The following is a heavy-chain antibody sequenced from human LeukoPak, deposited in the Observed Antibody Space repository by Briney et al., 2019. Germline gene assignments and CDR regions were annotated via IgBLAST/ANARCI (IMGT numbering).Heavy chain of an antibody. Sequence: GGSLRLSCAASGFTFSDYYMSWIRQAPGKGLEWVSYISSSGSTIYYADSAKGRFTISRDNAKNSLYLQMNSLRAEDTAVYYCARLRVGATAWYFDLWGRGTLVTVSS. CDR3: ARLRVGATAWYFDL. CDR2: ISSSGSTI. J-gene: IGHJ2*01. D-gene: IGHD1-26*01. V-gene: IGHV3-11*01. CDR1: GFTFSDYY.